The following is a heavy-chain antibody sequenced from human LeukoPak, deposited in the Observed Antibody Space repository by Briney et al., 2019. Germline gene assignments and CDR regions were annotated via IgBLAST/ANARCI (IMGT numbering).Heavy chain of an antibody. J-gene: IGHJ4*02. D-gene: IGHD2-15*01. Sequence: SETLSLTCTVSGGSISSSSYYWGWIRRPPGKGLEWIGSIYYSGSTYYNPSLKSRVTISVDTSKNQFSLKLSSVTAADTAVYYCARGDGYCSGGSCYPFGYWGQGTLVTVSS. CDR1: GGSISSSSYY. CDR3: ARGDGYCSGGSCYPFGY. V-gene: IGHV4-39*07. CDR2: IYYSGST.